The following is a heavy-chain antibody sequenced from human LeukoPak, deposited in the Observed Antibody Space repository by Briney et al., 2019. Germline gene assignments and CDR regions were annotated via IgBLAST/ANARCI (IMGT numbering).Heavy chain of an antibody. V-gene: IGHV5-51*01. CDR1: GYIFSTYW. Sequence: GQSLQISCKGSGYIFSTYWIGWVRQLPGKGLEWMGIIYPGDSDTRYSPSFQGQVTISADKSISAAYLQWSSLKASDTAMYYCARLNDYDSSGYYYVADYWGQGTLVTVSS. D-gene: IGHD3-22*01. CDR3: ARLNDYDSSGYYYVADY. J-gene: IGHJ4*02. CDR2: IYPGDSDT.